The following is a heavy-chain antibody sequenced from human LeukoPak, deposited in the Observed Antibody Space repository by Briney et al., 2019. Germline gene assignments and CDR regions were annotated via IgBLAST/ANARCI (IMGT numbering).Heavy chain of an antibody. V-gene: IGHV4-34*01. CDR3: ARGRRSYAWLVLKYYFDY. J-gene: IGHJ4*02. D-gene: IGHD6-19*01. Sequence: SETLSLTYAVYGGSFSGYYCSWIRQPPGKGLEWIGEINHSGSTNYNPSLKSRVTISVDTSKNQFSLKLSSVTAADTAVYYCARGRRSYAWLVLKYYFDYWGQGTLVTVSS. CDR1: GGSFSGYY. CDR2: INHSGST.